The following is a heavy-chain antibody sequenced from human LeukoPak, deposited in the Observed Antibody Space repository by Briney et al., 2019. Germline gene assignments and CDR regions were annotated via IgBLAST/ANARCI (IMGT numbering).Heavy chain of an antibody. V-gene: IGHV1-8*03. CDR3: AARSGRFDAFDI. Sequence: ASVKVSCKASGYTFTSYDINWVRQATGQGPEWMGWMNPNSGNTGYAQKFQGRVTLTRNTSITTAYMELSSLKSEDTAVYYCAARSGRFDAFDIWGQGTMVTVSS. CDR2: MNPNSGNT. D-gene: IGHD1-26*01. CDR1: GYTFTSYD. J-gene: IGHJ3*02.